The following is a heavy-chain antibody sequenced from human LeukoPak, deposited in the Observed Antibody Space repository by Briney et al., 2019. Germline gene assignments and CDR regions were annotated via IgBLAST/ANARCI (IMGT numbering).Heavy chain of an antibody. D-gene: IGHD3-3*01. CDR2: ISGSGGST. Sequence: GGSVRLSCEASGFPFSSYAMSWVPQAPGKGLEWVSAISGSGGSTYYADSVKGRFTISRDNSKNTLYLQMNSLRAEDTAVYYCAKEKYSSGYSQFDYWGQGTLVTVSS. CDR1: GFPFSSYA. J-gene: IGHJ4*02. V-gene: IGHV3-23*01. CDR3: AKEKYSSGYSQFDY.